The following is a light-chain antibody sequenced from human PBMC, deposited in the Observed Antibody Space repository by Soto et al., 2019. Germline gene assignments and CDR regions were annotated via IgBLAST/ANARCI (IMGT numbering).Light chain of an antibody. J-gene: IGLJ3*02. CDR2: EVS. CDR3: TSYAGSNNWV. Sequence: QSVLTQPPSASGSPGQSVTISYTGTSSDVGGYKYVSWYQQHPGKAPKLMIYEVSKRPSGVPDRFSGSKSGNTASLTVSGLQAEDEADYYCTSYAGSNNWVFGGGTKLTVL. CDR1: SSDVGGYKY. V-gene: IGLV2-8*01.